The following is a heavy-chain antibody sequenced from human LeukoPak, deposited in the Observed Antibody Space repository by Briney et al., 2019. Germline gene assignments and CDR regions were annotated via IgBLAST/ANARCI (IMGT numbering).Heavy chain of an antibody. V-gene: IGHV3-7*04. CDR2: IKQDGSEK. J-gene: IGHJ4*02. D-gene: IGHD3-22*01. CDR1: GFTFSSYW. Sequence: HSGGSLRLSRAVSGFTFSSYWMSWARQAPGKGLEWVANIKQDGSEKYLVDSVKGRFTISRDNAKNSLYLQMESLRAEDTAVYYCARGEYYYDVGYWGQGTLVTVSS. CDR3: ARGEYYYDVGY.